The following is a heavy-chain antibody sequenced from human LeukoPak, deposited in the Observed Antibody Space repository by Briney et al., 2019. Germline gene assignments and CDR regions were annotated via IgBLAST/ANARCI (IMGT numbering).Heavy chain of an antibody. V-gene: IGHV3-7*01. CDR2: IKLDGSET. Sequence: PGGSLRLSCAASEFTFSSYWMTWVRQAPGKGLEWVASIKLDGSETYYLDSVKGRFTVSRDNAKKLLYLQMNRLRAEDTAVYFRARDMLLWFGELSTGDAFDVWGQGTKVTVSS. CDR1: EFTFSSYW. J-gene: IGHJ3*01. D-gene: IGHD3-10*01. CDR3: ARDMLLWFGELSTGDAFDV.